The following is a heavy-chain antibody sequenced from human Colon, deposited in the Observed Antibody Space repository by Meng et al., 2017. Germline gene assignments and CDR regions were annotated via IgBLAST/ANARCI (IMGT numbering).Heavy chain of an antibody. Sequence: SVPGLGKPTEPLSLTFPVSGGCMSVYYWNWIRQPARKGLELIGLIYSSGRTNYNPSLKSRVTISVDSSKNQFSLNLTSVTAADTAVYFCARVQRFCTGGICSNWFDPWGQGTLVTVSS. CDR3: ARVQRFCTGGICSNWFDP. CDR2: IYSSGRT. D-gene: IGHD2-15*01. J-gene: IGHJ5*02. CDR1: GGCMSVYY. V-gene: IGHV4-4*07.